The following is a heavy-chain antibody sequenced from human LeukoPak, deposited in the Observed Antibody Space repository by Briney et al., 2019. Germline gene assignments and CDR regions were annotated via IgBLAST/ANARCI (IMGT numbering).Heavy chain of an antibody. CDR1: GFTFSSYW. CDR2: INRDGSST. D-gene: IGHD3-16*01. J-gene: IGHJ5*02. V-gene: IGHV3-74*01. CDR3: ASFPEGGSMPFDP. Sequence: GGSLRLSCAASGFTFSSYWMHWVRQAPGKGLVWVSRINRDGSSTIYADSVKGRFTISRDNAKNTLYLQMNILRAEDTAMYYCASFPEGGSMPFDPWGQGTLVTVSS.